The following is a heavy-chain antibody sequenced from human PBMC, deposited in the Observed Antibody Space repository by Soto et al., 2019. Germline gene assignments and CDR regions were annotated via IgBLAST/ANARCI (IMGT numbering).Heavy chain of an antibody. Sequence: PSETLSLTCAVSGGSISSGGYSWSWIRQPPGKGLEWIGYIYHSGTSYSNPSLKGRGTISVDTSKNQLSLTLSSVTAADTAVYYCARGLTTEKVDSWGQGTLVTVSS. CDR1: GGSISSGGYS. V-gene: IGHV4-30-2*05. CDR2: IYHSGTS. CDR3: ARGLTTEKVDS. J-gene: IGHJ4*02.